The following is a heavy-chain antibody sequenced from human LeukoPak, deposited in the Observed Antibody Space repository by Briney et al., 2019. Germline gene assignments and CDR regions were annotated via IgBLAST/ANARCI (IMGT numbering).Heavy chain of an antibody. CDR2: ISSSGSTI. Sequence: GGSLRLSCAASGFTFSDYYMSWIRQAPGKGLEWVSYISSSGSTIYYADSVKGRFTISRDNAKNSLYLQMNSLRAEDTAVYYCARGDYDNSGYYHYFDYWGQGTLVTVSS. CDR3: ARGDYDNSGYYHYFDY. CDR1: GFTFSDYY. D-gene: IGHD3-22*01. J-gene: IGHJ4*02. V-gene: IGHV3-11*04.